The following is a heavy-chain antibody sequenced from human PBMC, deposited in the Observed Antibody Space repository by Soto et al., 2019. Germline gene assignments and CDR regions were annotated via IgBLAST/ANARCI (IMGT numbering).Heavy chain of an antibody. CDR1: GYCISSSNW. V-gene: IGHV4-28*01. CDR2: IYYSGST. J-gene: IGHJ4*02. D-gene: IGHD5-18*01. CDR3: ASKPNSRYYFDY. Sequence: SETLSLTCAVSGYCISSSNWWGWIRQPPGKGLEWIGYIYYSGSTYYTPSLKSRVTMSVDTSNNQFSLRLNSVTAVDTAVYYCASKPNSRYYFDYWGQGTLVTVSS.